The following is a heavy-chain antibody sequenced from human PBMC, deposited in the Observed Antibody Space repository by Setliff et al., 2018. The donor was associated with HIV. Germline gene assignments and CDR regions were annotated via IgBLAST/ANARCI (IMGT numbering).Heavy chain of an antibody. D-gene: IGHD6-19*01. J-gene: IGHJ4*02. CDR2: INHSGST. CDR3: ARHGFIAVTAD. V-gene: IGHV4-34*01. Sequence: SETLSLTCTVYGGSFSGYYWSWIRQPPGKGLEWIGEINHSGSTNYNPSLKGRVTISVDTSKNQFSLKLSSVTAADTAVYYCARHGFIAVTADWGQGTLVTVSS. CDR1: GGSFSGYY.